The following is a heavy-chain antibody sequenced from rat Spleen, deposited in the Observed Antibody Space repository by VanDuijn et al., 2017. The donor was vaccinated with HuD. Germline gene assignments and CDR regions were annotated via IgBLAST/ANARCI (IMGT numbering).Heavy chain of an antibody. D-gene: IGHD1-9*01. Sequence: EVQLVESGGASVQPGGSMRLSCAASGFTFSNYDMAWVRQAPKKGLEWVASISYEGSSTYYGDSVKGRFTISRDNAENTVYLQMNSLRSEDTATYYCALRYYGYTYDWFAYWGQGTLVTVSS. J-gene: IGHJ3*01. CDR1: GFTFSNYD. CDR2: ISYEGSST. V-gene: IGHV5-22*01. CDR3: ALRYYGYTYDWFAY.